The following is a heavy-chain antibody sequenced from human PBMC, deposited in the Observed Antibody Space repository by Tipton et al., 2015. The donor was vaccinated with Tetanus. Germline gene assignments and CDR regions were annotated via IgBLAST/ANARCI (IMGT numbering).Heavy chain of an antibody. J-gene: IGHJ6*02. CDR2: INPNGGDT. D-gene: IGHD3-22*01. V-gene: IGHV1-2*02. CDR3: ARDRGDYIYYGMDV. CDR1: GFTFVGYY. Sequence: QLVQSGAEVKKPGASVKVSCKTSGFTFVGYYMYWVRQAPGQGLEWMGWINPNGGDTSYAQKFQGRVPMTRDTSISTAYMELSRLRSDDTAVYYCARDRGDYIYYGMDVWGQGTTVTVS.